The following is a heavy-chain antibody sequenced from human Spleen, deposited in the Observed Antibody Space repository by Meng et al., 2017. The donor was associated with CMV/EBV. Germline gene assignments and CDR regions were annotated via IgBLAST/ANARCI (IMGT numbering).Heavy chain of an antibody. CDR3: AKDEFFYDSAVHGMDV. Sequence: GESLKISCAASGFTFSNYAMSWVRQAPGKGLEWVSAITGSGGSIYYADSVKGRFTISRDNSKNTLYLQMNSLRAEDTAVYYCAKDEFFYDSAVHGMDVWGQGTTVTVSS. CDR1: GFTFSNYA. V-gene: IGHV3-23*01. J-gene: IGHJ6*02. CDR2: ITGSGGSI. D-gene: IGHD3-16*01.